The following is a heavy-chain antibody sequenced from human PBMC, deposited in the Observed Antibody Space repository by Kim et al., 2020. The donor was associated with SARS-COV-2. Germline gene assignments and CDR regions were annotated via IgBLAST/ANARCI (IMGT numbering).Heavy chain of an antibody. V-gene: IGHV1-46*01. Sequence: ASVKVSCKASGYTFTSYYMHWVRQAPGQGLEWMGIINPSGGSTSYAQKFQGRVTMTRDTSTSTVYMELSSLRSEDTAVYYCARVGRITILGVVKHYYYYMDVWGKGTTVTVSS. D-gene: IGHD3-3*01. CDR1: GYTFTSYY. J-gene: IGHJ6*03. CDR2: INPSGGST. CDR3: ARVGRITILGVVKHYYYYMDV.